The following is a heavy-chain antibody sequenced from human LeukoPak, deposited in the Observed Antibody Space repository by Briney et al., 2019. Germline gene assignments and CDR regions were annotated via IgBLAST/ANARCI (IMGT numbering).Heavy chain of an antibody. Sequence: PGGSLRLSCAASGVTFYDYAMHWARQARGKGREWVSYISSSGSTLYYADSVKGRITISRDNAQNSLYLEMNSLRAEDTAVYYCARDRGRLVLCGRGTLVTVSS. D-gene: IGHD3-16*01. CDR1: GVTFYDYA. V-gene: IGHV3-48*03. J-gene: IGHJ2*01. CDR3: ARDRGRLVL. CDR2: ISSSGSTL.